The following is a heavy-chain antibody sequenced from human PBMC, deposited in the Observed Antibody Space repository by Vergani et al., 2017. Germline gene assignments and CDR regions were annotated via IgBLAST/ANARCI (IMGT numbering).Heavy chain of an antibody. Sequence: EVQLLESGGGLVQPGGSLRLSCAASGFTFSSYAMSWVRQAPGKGLEWVSAISGSGGSTYYADSVKGRFTISRDNSKNTLYLQMNSLRAEDTAVYYCAKARQPSSSWFGLDYYYYCMDVWGQGTTVTVSS. D-gene: IGHD6-13*01. CDR1: GFTFSSYA. J-gene: IGHJ6*02. CDR2: ISGSGGST. CDR3: AKARQPSSSWFGLDYYYYCMDV. V-gene: IGHV3-23*01.